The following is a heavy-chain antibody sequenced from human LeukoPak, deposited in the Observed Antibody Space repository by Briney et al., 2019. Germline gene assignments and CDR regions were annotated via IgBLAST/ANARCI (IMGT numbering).Heavy chain of an antibody. CDR2: INSDGSGT. CDR3: ARDSASEAGDFDY. V-gene: IGHV3-74*01. CDR1: GFTFSTFW. Sequence: GGSLRLSCAASGFTFSTFWMHWVRQAPGKGLVWVSRINSDGSGTLYADFVKGRFTISRDNAKNTLYLQMNSLRADDTAVYYCARDSASEAGDFDYWGQGTLVTVSS. J-gene: IGHJ4*02. D-gene: IGHD6-13*01.